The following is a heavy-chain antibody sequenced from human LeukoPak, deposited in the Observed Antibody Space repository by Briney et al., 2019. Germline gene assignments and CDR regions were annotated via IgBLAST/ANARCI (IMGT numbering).Heavy chain of an antibody. D-gene: IGHD3-9*01. Sequence: GGSLRLSCAASGFSFSTYAMHWVRQAPGKGLEWVTIISYDGSNKYYADSVKGRFTISRDNSKNTLYLQMNSLRAEDTAVYYCARGGDFDWLYGLDVWGQGATVTVSS. CDR2: ISYDGSNK. J-gene: IGHJ6*02. V-gene: IGHV3-30-3*01. CDR1: GFSFSTYA. CDR3: ARGGDFDWLYGLDV.